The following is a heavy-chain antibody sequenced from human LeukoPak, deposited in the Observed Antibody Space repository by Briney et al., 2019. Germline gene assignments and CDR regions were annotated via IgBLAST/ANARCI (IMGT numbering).Heavy chain of an antibody. V-gene: IGHV4-30-4*01. CDR1: GGSISSGDYY. J-gene: IGHJ4*02. Sequence: PSETLSLTCTVSGGSISSGDYYWSWIRQPPGKGLEWIGYIYYSGSTYYNPSLKSRVTISVDTSKNQFSLKLSSVTAADTAVYYCARGGGYCSSTSCYMLPFDYWGQGTLVTVSS. CDR2: IYYSGST. D-gene: IGHD2-2*02. CDR3: ARGGGYCSSTSCYMLPFDY.